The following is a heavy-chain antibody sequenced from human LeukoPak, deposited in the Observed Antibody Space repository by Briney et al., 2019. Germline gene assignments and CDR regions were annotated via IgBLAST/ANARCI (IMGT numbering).Heavy chain of an antibody. CDR1: GGSISSGSYY. CDR2: IYRSGST. V-gene: IGHV4-61*09. J-gene: IGHJ4*02. CDR3: ARNDYGIDY. D-gene: IGHD4-17*01. Sequence: SQTLSLTCTVSGGSISSGSYYWSWIRQPAGKRLEWIGHIYRSGSTNYNPSLKSRVTISVDTSKNQFSLKLSSVTAADTAVYYCARNDYGIDYWGQGTLVTVSS.